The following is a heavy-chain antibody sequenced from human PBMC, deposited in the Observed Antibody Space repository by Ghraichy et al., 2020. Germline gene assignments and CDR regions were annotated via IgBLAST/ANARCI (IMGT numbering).Heavy chain of an antibody. D-gene: IGHD4-11*01. CDR2: IGDSGSPI. CDR3: ARAEKYSSGEGYYYFYYMDV. J-gene: IGHJ6*03. CDR1: GFIFNNYY. Sequence: GSLRLSCAASGFIFNNYYMSWIRQAPGRGLEWLSYIGDSGSPIYFADSVKGRFTVSRDDSKKLVYLQMNSLRAEDTAVYYCARAEKYSSGEGYYYFYYMDVWGKGTTVSVSS. V-gene: IGHV3-11*01.